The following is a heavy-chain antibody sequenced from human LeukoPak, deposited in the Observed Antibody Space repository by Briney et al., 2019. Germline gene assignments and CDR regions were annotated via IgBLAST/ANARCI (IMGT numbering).Heavy chain of an antibody. CDR1: GFTFDEFG. CDR3: VRGSGFYSYYGLDV. CDR2: VNWNGGST. J-gene: IGHJ6*02. Sequence: PGGSLRLSCAASGFTFDEFGMSWVRQVPGKGLEWFSTVNWNGGSTGYADSVKGRFTISRDNAKNSLYLQMNSLRVEDTAFYHCVRGSGFYSYYGLDVWGQGTTVTVSS. V-gene: IGHV3-20*01.